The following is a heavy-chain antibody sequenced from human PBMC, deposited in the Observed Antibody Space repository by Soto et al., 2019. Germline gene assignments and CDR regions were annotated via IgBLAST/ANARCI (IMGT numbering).Heavy chain of an antibody. D-gene: IGHD5-18*01. Sequence: SETLSLTCTVSGGSISSYYWSWIRQPPGKGLEWIGYIYYSGSTNYNPSLKSRVTISVDTSKNQFSLKLSSVTAADTAVYYCVRGYSYWFDYWGQGTLVTVSS. J-gene: IGHJ4*02. CDR3: VRGYSYWFDY. CDR2: IYYSGST. CDR1: GGSISSYY. V-gene: IGHV4-59*01.